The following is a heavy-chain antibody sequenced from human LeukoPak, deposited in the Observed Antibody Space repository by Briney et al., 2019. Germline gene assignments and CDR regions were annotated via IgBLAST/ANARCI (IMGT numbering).Heavy chain of an antibody. CDR3: ARGDKSSSGCCPVDY. CDR1: GGSISSYY. J-gene: IGHJ4*02. CDR2: IYHSGSA. V-gene: IGHV4-59*01. D-gene: IGHD6-19*01. Sequence: SETLSLTCTVSGGSISSYYWSWIRQPPGKGLEWIGFIYHSGSANYNPSLKSRVTISVDTSKNQFSLKLSSVTAADTAVYYCARGDKSSSGCCPVDYWGQGTLVTVSS.